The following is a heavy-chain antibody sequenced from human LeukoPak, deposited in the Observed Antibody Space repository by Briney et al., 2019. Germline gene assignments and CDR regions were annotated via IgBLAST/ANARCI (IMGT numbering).Heavy chain of an antibody. D-gene: IGHD4-17*01. CDR1: GVTGSRNF. J-gene: IGHJ5*02. CDR2: IYSGGST. Sequence: GALRLSLSTFGVTGSRNFIKWVRQAPGEGLGWGSVIYSGGSTYYADSVKGRFTISRDNSKNTLYLQMNSPRAEDTAVYYCARVYYGDYVSSWFDPWGQGTLVTVSS. CDR3: ARVYYGDYVSSWFDP. V-gene: IGHV3-53*01.